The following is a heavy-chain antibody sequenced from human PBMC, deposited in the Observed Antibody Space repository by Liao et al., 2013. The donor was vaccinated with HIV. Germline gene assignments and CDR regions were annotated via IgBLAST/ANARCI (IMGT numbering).Heavy chain of an antibody. CDR3: ARGVPPDS. Sequence: QVQLQESGPGLVKPSETLSLTCTVSGGSISSYYWTWIRQPAGKGPECIGRISARGSTNYNPSLRNRVTMSVDTSKNQFSLNLNSVTAADTAVYFCARGVPPDSWGQGTLVTVSS. CDR1: GGSISSYY. CDR2: ISARGST. D-gene: IGHD5/OR15-5a*01. V-gene: IGHV4-4*07. J-gene: IGHJ4*02.